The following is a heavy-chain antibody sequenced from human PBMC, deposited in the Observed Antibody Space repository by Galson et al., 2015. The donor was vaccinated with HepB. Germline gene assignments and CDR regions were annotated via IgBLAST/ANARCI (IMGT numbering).Heavy chain of an antibody. D-gene: IGHD2-15*01. Sequence: SLRLSCAASGFPFSSYGMHWVRQAPGKGLEWVAAIWYDGSNRYHADSVKGRFTISRDNSKNTLYLQMSSLRAEDTALYSCARDLSGSGGAFDCWGQGTMVIVSS. CDR3: ARDLSGSGGAFDC. CDR1: GFPFSSYG. CDR2: IWYDGSNR. J-gene: IGHJ3*01. V-gene: IGHV3-33*01.